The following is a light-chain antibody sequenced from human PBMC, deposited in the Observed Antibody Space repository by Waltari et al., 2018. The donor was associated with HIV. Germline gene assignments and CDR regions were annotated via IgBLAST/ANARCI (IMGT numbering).Light chain of an antibody. CDR2: RNN. CDR3: AAWRDSLSAVV. CDR1: SSNIGTNY. Sequence: QSVLTQPPSASGTPGQRVTISCSGSSSNIGTNYVYWYQQLPGTAPKLLPYRNNQRPSGVPDRFSGSKSGTSASLAISGLRSEDEADYYCAAWRDSLSAVVFGGGTKLTVL. J-gene: IGLJ2*01. V-gene: IGLV1-47*01.